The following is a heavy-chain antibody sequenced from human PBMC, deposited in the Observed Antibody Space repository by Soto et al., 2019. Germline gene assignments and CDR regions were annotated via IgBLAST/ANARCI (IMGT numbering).Heavy chain of an antibody. J-gene: IGHJ3*02. CDR2: ISGSGGST. D-gene: IGHD3-10*01. CDR3: AKDEGVLLWFGELGGAFDI. CDR1: GFTFSSYA. V-gene: IGHV3-23*01. Sequence: GGSLRLSCAASGFTFSSYAMSWVRQAPGKGLEWVSAISGSGGSTYYADSVKGRFTISRDNSKNTLYLQMNSLRAEDTAVYYCAKDEGVLLWFGELGGAFDIWGQGTMVTVSS.